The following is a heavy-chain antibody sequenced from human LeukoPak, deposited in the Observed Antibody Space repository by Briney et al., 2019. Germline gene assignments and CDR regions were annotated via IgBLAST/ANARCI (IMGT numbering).Heavy chain of an antibody. J-gene: IGHJ4*02. Sequence: SETLSLTCTVSGGSVSSGSYYWSWIRQPPGRGLEWIAYIHYSGSAAYNPSLKSRVTISRDMSTNQFSLKVTSVTAADTAVYFCARDMGAPDYGSYSVDYWGQGTLVTVSS. CDR1: GGSVSSGSYY. V-gene: IGHV4-61*01. CDR3: ARDMGAPDYGSYSVDY. D-gene: IGHD4-23*01. CDR2: IHYSGSA.